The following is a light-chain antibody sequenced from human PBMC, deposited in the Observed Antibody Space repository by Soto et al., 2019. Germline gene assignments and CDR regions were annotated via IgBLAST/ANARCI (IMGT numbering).Light chain of an antibody. J-gene: IGLJ1*01. CDR1: SSDVGAYNY. CDR3: SSYTGSSTPYV. Sequence: QSVLTQPASVSGSPGQSITISCTGTSSDVGAYNYVSWYQQHPGKAPKLLISDVSNRPSGVSNRFSGSKSGNTASLTISGLQAEDEADYYCSSYTGSSTPYVFGTGTKVTVL. CDR2: DVS. V-gene: IGLV2-14*03.